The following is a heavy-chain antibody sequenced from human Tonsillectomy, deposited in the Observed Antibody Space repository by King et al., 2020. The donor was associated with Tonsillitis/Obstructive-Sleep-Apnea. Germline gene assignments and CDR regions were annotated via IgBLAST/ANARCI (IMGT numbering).Heavy chain of an antibody. CDR3: AQIRDIVATWSLDY. D-gene: IGHD5-12*01. CDR2: IIPIFGTA. CDR1: GGTFSSYA. V-gene: IGHV1-69*12. J-gene: IGHJ4*02. Sequence: QLVQSGAEVKKPGSSVKVSCKASGGTFSSYAISWVRQAPGQGLEWMGGIIPIFGTANYAQKFQGRVTITADESTSTAYMEMSSLRSEDTAVYYCAQIRDIVATWSLDYWGQGTLVTVSS.